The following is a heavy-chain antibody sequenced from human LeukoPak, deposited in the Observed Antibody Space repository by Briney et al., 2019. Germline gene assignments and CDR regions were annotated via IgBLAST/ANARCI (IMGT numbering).Heavy chain of an antibody. D-gene: IGHD3-10*01. CDR1: GFTFSNAW. Sequence: PGGSLRLSCAASGFTFSNAWMSWVRQAPGKGLEWVGRIKSKTDGGTIDYAAPVKGRFTISRDESRNTLYLQMNSLKTEDTAVYHCTHYYGSGLFDYWGQGTLVTVSS. V-gene: IGHV3-15*01. CDR2: IKSKTDGGTI. J-gene: IGHJ4*02. CDR3: THYYGSGLFDY.